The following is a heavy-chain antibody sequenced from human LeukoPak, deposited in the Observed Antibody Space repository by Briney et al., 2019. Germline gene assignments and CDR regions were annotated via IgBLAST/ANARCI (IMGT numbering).Heavy chain of an antibody. Sequence: SETLSLTCAVYGGSFSGYYWSWIRQPPGKGLEWIGEINHGGSTNYNPSLKSRVTISVDTSKNQFSLKLSSVTAADTAVYYCARGRSESDYGDYVGFGYWGQGTLLTVSS. CDR3: ARGRSESDYGDYVGFGY. V-gene: IGHV4-34*01. J-gene: IGHJ4*02. D-gene: IGHD4-17*01. CDR1: GGSFSGYY. CDR2: INHGGST.